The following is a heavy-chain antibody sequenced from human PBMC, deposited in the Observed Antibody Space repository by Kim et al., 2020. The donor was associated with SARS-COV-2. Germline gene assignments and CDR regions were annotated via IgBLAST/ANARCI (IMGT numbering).Heavy chain of an antibody. D-gene: IGHD3-9*01. CDR2: IKSKTDGGTT. CDR3: TTDRTVLRYFDWLKYAFDN. CDR1: GFTFSNAW. J-gene: IGHJ3*02. Sequence: GGSLRLSCAASGFTFSNAWMSWVRQAPGKGLEWVGRIKSKTDGGTTDYAAPVKGRFTISRDDSKNTLYLQMNSLKTEDTAVYYCTTDRTVLRYFDWLKYAFDNWGQGTLVTVSS. V-gene: IGHV3-15*01.